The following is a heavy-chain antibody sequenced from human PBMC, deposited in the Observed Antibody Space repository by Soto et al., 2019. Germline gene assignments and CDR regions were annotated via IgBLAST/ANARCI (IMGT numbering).Heavy chain of an antibody. CDR2: IYYSGST. J-gene: IGHJ4*02. CDR3: ARHSNRNYGLYYFDY. D-gene: IGHD4-4*01. Sequence: SETLSLTCTVSGGSISSGGYYWSWIRQHTGEGLEWIGYIYYSGSTNYKPSLKSRVTISVDTSKNQFSLKVSSATAADTAVYYCARHSNRNYGLYYFDYWGLGALVTVSS. V-gene: IGHV4-61*08. CDR1: GGSISSGGYY.